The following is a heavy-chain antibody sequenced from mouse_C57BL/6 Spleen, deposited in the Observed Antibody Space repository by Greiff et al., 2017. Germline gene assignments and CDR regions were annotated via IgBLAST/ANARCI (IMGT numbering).Heavy chain of an antibody. D-gene: IGHD1-1*01. CDR2: IYPSDSET. CDR3: ARRITTVVDWYFDV. V-gene: IGHV1-61*01. J-gene: IGHJ1*03. Sequence: QVQLQQPGAELVRPGSSVKLSCKASGYTFTSYWMDWVKQRPGQGLEWIGNIYPSDSETHYNQKFKDKDTLTVDKSSSTAYMQRSSLTSEDSAVXYCARRITTVVDWYFDVWGTETTGTVSS. CDR1: GYTFTSYW.